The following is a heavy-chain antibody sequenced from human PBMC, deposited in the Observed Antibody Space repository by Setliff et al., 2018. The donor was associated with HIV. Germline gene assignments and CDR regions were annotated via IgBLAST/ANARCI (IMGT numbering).Heavy chain of an antibody. Sequence: GASVKVSCKASGYTFTSYAMHWVRQAPGQRLEWVGWINTGNGDTKYSQDFQGRVTISRDTSASTAHMELRSLRSEDTAVYCCARAPFTSGHYGADYWGQGILVTVSS. D-gene: IGHD3-10*01. CDR1: GYTFTSYA. CDR3: ARAPFTSGHYGADY. J-gene: IGHJ4*02. V-gene: IGHV1-3*04. CDR2: INTGNGDT.